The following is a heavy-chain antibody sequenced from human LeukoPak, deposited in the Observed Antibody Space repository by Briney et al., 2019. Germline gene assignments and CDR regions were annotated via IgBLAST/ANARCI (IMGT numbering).Heavy chain of an antibody. Sequence: GGSLRLSCAASGFTFSSYAMHWVRQAPGKGLEYVSAISSNGGSTYYANSVKGRFTISRDNSKNTLYLQMGSLRAEDVAVYYCARGSPVTTADYWGQGTLVTVSS. CDR1: GFTFSSYA. CDR3: ARGSPVTTADY. J-gene: IGHJ4*02. CDR2: ISSNGGST. V-gene: IGHV3-64*01. D-gene: IGHD4-17*01.